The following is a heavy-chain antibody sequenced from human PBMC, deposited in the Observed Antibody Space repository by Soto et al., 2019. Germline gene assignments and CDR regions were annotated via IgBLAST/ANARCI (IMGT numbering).Heavy chain of an antibody. D-gene: IGHD3-10*01. CDR1: GGSFSGYY. CDR2: INHSGGT. CDR3: ARALITMVRGVIITKYYYYYYGMDV. J-gene: IGHJ6*02. Sequence: PSETLSLTCAVYGGSFSGYYWSWIRQPPGKGLEWIGEINHSGGTNYNPSLKSRVTISVDTSKNQFSLKLSSVTAADTAVYYCARALITMVRGVIITKYYYYYYGMDVWGQGTTVTVSS. V-gene: IGHV4-34*01.